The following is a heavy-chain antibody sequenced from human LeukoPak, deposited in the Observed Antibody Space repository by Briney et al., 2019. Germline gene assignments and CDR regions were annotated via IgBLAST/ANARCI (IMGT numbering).Heavy chain of an antibody. CDR2: IYHSGSI. Sequence: SGTLSLTCAVSGGSINSSNWWSGVPQPPGEGLGWNGAIYHSGSIGYKPSLKGRITISVDKAKNPLYLKWSSVTAADTAVYYCARGRYYQRPAVFYFYGWGQRTLVT. CDR1: GGSINSSNW. CDR3: ARGRYYQRPAVFYFYG. D-gene: IGHD2-2*01. V-gene: IGHV4-4*02. J-gene: IGHJ4*02.